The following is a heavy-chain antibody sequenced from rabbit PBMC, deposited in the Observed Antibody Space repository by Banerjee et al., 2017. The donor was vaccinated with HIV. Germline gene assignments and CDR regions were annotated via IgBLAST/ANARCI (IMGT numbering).Heavy chain of an antibody. Sequence: QSLEESGGDLVKPGASLTLTCTASGFSFSSRYWICWVRQAPGKGLEWIGCMNAGTSGGSYYARWAKGRFTLSKTSSTTVTLQMTSLTAADTATYFCARDYAGYSLFQLWGQGTLVTVS. CDR3: ARDYAGYSLFQL. D-gene: IGHD7-1*01. CDR2: MNAGTSGGS. V-gene: IGHV1S40*01. CDR1: GFSFSSRYW. J-gene: IGHJ3*01.